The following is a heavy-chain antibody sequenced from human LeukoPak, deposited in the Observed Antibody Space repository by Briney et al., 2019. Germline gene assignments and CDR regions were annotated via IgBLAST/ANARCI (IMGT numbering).Heavy chain of an antibody. CDR3: ARAYYYDSSGYLLVGYYYGMDV. Sequence: GASVKVSCKASGYTYTGYYMHRVRQAPGQGLEWMERINPNSGGTNYAQKFQGRVTMTRDTSISTAYMELSRLRSDDTAVYYCARAYYYDSSGYLLVGYYYGMDVWGQGTTVTVSS. CDR1: GYTYTGYY. D-gene: IGHD3-22*01. V-gene: IGHV1-2*06. J-gene: IGHJ6*02. CDR2: INPNSGGT.